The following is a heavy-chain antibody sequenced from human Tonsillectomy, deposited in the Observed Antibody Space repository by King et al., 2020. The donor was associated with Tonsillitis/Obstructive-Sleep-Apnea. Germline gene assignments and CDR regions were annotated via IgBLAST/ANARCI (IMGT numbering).Heavy chain of an antibody. CDR2: INHSGST. CDR3: ASSLLYGSGSYPVQYYFDY. Sequence: VQLQQWGAGLLKPSETLSRTCAVYGGSFSGYYWSWIRQPPGKGLEWIGEINHSGSTNYNPSLKSRVTISVDTSKNQFSLKLSSVTAADTAVYYCASSLLYGSGSYPVQYYFDYWGQGTLVTVSS. V-gene: IGHV4-34*01. D-gene: IGHD3-10*01. J-gene: IGHJ4*02. CDR1: GGSFSGYY.